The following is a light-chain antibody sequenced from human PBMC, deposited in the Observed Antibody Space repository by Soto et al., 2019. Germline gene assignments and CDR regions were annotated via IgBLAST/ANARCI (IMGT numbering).Light chain of an antibody. V-gene: IGLV1-36*01. J-gene: IGLJ3*02. CDR1: SSNIGDNY. CDR2: HDD. Sequence: QCVLTQPPSVSAAPRQRVTISCSGSSSNIGDNYVNWYQQVTGKAPKLLIYHDDLLSAGVSDRFSGSKSGTSASLAISDLQSEDEADYYCAAWDDSLDGHVFGGGTKLTVL. CDR3: AAWDDSLDGHV.